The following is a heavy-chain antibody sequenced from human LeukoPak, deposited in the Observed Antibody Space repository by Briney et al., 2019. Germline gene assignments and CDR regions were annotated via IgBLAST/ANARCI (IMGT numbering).Heavy chain of an antibody. D-gene: IGHD6-13*01. J-gene: IGHJ4*02. V-gene: IGHV3-33*01. CDR2: IWSDGSNQ. CDR3: ARDRYSRSPDY. CDR1: GFTFSNYG. Sequence: PGRSLRLSCAAPGFTFSNYGMHWVRPGPGKGLEWVAVIWSDGSNQYYADSGKARFIISRDNSKNPLYLQITSLRADDTAVYYCARDRYSRSPDYWGQGALVTVSS.